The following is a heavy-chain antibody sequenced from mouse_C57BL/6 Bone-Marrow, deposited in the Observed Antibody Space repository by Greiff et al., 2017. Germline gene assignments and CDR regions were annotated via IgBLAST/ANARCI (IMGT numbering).Heavy chain of an antibody. V-gene: IGHV5-6*01. CDR1: GFTFSSYG. J-gene: IGHJ2*01. Sequence: EVQRVESGGDLVKPGGSLKLSCAASGFTFSSYGMSWVRQTPDKRLEWVATISSGGSYTYYPDSVKGRFTISRDNAMNTLYLQMSSLKSEDTAMYYCARRNRGYYFDYWGQGTTLTVSS. CDR3: ARRNRGYYFDY. CDR2: ISSGGSYT.